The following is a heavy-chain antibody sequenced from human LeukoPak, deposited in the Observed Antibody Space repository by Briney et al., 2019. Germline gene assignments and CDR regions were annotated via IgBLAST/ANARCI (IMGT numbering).Heavy chain of an antibody. CDR1: GFTFSSYS. D-gene: IGHD6-13*01. Sequence: GGSLRLSCAASGFTFSSYSMNWVRQAPGKGLEWVSSISSSSSYIYYADSVKGRFTISRDNAKNSLDLQMNGLRAEDTAVYYCGVGLIAAAGTLFDYWGQGTLVTVSS. CDR2: ISSSSSYI. V-gene: IGHV3-21*01. CDR3: GVGLIAAAGTLFDY. J-gene: IGHJ4*02.